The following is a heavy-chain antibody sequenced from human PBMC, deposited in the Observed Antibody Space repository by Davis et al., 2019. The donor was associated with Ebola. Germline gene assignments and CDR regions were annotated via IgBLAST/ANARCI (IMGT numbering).Heavy chain of an antibody. V-gene: IGHV3-7*01. D-gene: IGHD6-19*01. CDR2: IKEDGSEK. Sequence: PSETLSLTCAASGFTFSNFYMSWVRQAPGKGLEWVGKIKEDGSEKFYLESVKGRFTISRDNARNSVYLQMNNLRGEDTAVYYCAKDSGWQMSPWGQGTLVTVSS. CDR1: GFTFSNFY. J-gene: IGHJ5*02. CDR3: AKDSGWQMSP.